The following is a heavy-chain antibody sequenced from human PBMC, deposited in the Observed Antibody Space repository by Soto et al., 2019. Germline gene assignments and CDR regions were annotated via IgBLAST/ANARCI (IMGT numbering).Heavy chain of an antibody. CDR3: ARADGSSDHHYYYGMDV. CDR1: GYTFTSYY. CDR2: INPSGGST. Sequence: QVQLVQSGAEVKKPGASVKVSCKASGYTFTSYYMHWVRQAPGQGLESMGIINPSGGSTSYAQKFQGRVTMTRDTSTSTVYMELSSLRSEDTAVYYCARADGSSDHHYYYGMDVWGQGTTVTVSS. V-gene: IGHV1-46*01. J-gene: IGHJ6*02. D-gene: IGHD2-15*01.